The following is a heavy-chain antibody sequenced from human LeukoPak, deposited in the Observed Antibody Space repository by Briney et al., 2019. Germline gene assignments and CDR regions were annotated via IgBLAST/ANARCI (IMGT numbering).Heavy chain of an antibody. Sequence: SETLSLTCAVYGGSFSGYYWSWIRQPPGKGLEWIGEINHSGSTNYNPSLKSRVTISVDTSKNQFSLKLSSVTAADTAVYYCARDRDDFWSGYVDYYYGMDVWGQGTTVTVSS. V-gene: IGHV4-34*01. CDR2: INHSGST. J-gene: IGHJ6*02. CDR1: GGSFSGYY. CDR3: ARDRDDFWSGYVDYYYGMDV. D-gene: IGHD3-3*01.